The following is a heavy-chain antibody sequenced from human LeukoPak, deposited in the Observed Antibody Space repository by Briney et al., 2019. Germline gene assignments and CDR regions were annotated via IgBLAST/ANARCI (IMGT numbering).Heavy chain of an antibody. CDR2: ISGDSGTI. D-gene: IGHD3-10*01. CDR3: AKDVRDYYGTGTLNFDS. CDR1: GFTLRSSA. Sequence: PSGGSLRLSCAASGFTLRSSAMSWVRQALGKGLEWVSAISGDSGTISYAASVRGRFTISRDNSQNTLFLQMNSLRVDDTAMYYCAKDVRDYYGTGTLNFDSWGQGTLVSVSS. V-gene: IGHV3-23*01. J-gene: IGHJ4*02.